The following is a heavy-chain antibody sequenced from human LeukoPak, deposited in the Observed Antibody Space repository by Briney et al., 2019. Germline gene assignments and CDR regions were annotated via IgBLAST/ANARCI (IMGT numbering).Heavy chain of an antibody. J-gene: IGHJ4*02. Sequence: ASVKVSCKASGHTFTDYYMHWVRQAPGQGLEWMGWINPNSGATSYAQKFQGRVTMTGDTSITTVYMELSRLRSDDTAVYYCARAREYHLPPTDYWGQGTLVTVSS. CDR2: INPNSGAT. V-gene: IGHV1-2*02. CDR1: GHTFTDYY. D-gene: IGHD2-2*01. CDR3: ARAREYHLPPTDY.